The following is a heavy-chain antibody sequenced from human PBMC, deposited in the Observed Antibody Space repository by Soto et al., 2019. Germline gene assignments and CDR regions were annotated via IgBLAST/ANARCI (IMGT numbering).Heavy chain of an antibody. D-gene: IGHD3-22*01. CDR2: INHSGSA. CDR1: GGSFSGYY. J-gene: IGHJ4*01. Sequence: PSETLSLTCAVNGGSFSGYYCSWIRQPPGKGLDWIGEINHSGSANYNPSLKSRVTMSIDTSKNQFSLKLSSVTAADTAVYYCAVHYYDSSGILGDYWGQGTLVTVS. CDR3: AVHYYDSSGILGDY. V-gene: IGHV4-34*01.